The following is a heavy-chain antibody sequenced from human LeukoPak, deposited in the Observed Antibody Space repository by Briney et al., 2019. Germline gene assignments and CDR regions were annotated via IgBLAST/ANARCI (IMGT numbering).Heavy chain of an antibody. CDR2: IYSGGST. J-gene: IGHJ4*02. CDR3: ARDLCSGGSCYPDY. Sequence: GGSLRPSCAASGFTVSSHYMTWVRQAPGKGLEWVSVIYSGGSTYYADSVKGRFTISRDNSKNTLYLQMNSLRAEDTAVYYCARDLCSGGSCYPDYWGQGTLVTVSS. CDR1: GFTVSSHY. D-gene: IGHD2-15*01. V-gene: IGHV3-66*01.